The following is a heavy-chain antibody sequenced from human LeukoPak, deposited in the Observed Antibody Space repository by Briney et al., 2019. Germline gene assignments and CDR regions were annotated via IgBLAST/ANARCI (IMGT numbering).Heavy chain of an antibody. CDR2: ISYYGSNK. D-gene: IGHD6-13*01. J-gene: IGHJ5*02. Sequence: GRSLRLSCAASGFNLSSYGMHWVRQAPGKGLEWVAVISYYGSNKYYADSVKGRFTISRDKSKNTLYLQMNSLRAEDTAVYYCAKDPRSWTTSTWFHPWGEGTLVTVSS. V-gene: IGHV3-30*18. CDR3: AKDPRSWTTSTWFHP. CDR1: GFNLSSYG.